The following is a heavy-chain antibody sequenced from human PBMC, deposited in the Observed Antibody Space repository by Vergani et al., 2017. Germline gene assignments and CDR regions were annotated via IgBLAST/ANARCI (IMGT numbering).Heavy chain of an antibody. CDR3: ARHSTVEWLVKLGWIVP. CDR2: IYYSGST. J-gene: IGHJ5*02. D-gene: IGHD6-19*01. Sequence: QLQLQESGPGLVKPSATLSLTCSVSGASIRSSNYYWGWIRQPPGKGLEWIASIYYSGSTYYNPSLKSRVTISVDTSKNQFSLKLRSVTAADTAVYFCARHSTVEWLVKLGWIVPWGQGILVTVSS. CDR1: GASIRSSNYY. V-gene: IGHV4-39*01.